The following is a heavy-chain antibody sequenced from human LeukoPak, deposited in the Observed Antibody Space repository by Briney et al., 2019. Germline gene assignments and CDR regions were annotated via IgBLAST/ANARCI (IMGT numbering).Heavy chain of an antibody. Sequence: ASVKVSCKASGYTFTGYYMHWVRQAPGQGLEWMGWINPNSGGTNYAQKFQGRVTMTRDTSISTAYMELSRLRSDDTAVYYCARDQYCSGGSCSDYWGQGTLVTVSS. V-gene: IGHV1-2*02. CDR2: INPNSGGT. CDR1: GYTFTGYY. D-gene: IGHD2-15*01. CDR3: ARDQYCSGGSCSDY. J-gene: IGHJ4*02.